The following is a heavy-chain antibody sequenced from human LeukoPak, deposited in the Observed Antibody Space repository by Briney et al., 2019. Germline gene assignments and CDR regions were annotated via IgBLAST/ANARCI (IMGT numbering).Heavy chain of an antibody. V-gene: IGHV3-48*01. CDR2: ISSSSSNK. CDR3: ARDLVRASYYYYGMDV. CDR1: GFTFSSYS. D-gene: IGHD1-26*01. J-gene: IGHJ6*02. Sequence: PGGSLRLSCAASGFTFSSYSMNWVRQAPGKGLEWVSHISSSSSNKYYADSVKGRFIISRDNARNSLYLQMNSLRAEDTAVYYCARDLVRASYYYYGMDVWGQGTTVTVSS.